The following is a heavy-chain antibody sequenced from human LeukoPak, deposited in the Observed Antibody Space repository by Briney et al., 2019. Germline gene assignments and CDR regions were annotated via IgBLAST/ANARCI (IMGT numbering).Heavy chain of an antibody. V-gene: IGHV3-15*01. J-gene: IGHJ4*02. Sequence: GRSLRLSCAASGFTFSSYAMHWVRQAPGKGLEWVGRIKSKTDGGTTDYAAPVKGRFTISRDDSKNTLYLQMNSLKTEDTAVYYCTTVLVWFGESPDYWGQGTLVTVSS. CDR2: IKSKTDGGTT. D-gene: IGHD3-10*01. CDR1: GFTFSSYA. CDR3: TTVLVWFGESPDY.